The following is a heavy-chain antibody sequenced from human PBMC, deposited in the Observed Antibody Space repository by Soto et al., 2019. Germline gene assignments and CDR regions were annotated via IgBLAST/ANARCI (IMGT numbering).Heavy chain of an antibody. CDR1: GFTFSRYA. CDR2: ISRDGSNK. CDR3: ARSRNSAVADSFDF. V-gene: IGHV3-30*04. Sequence: QVQVVESGGGVAQPGGSLRLSCAASGFTFSRYAIHWARQAPGKGLGGVAVISRDGSNKYYVDSVKGRFTISRDNSKNTLYLQMNSLRDEDTAVYYCARSRNSAVADSFDFWGQGTLVTVSS. J-gene: IGHJ4*02. D-gene: IGHD3-10*01.